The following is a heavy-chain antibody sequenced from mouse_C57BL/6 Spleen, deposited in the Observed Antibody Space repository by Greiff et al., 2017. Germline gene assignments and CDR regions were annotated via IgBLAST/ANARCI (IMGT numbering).Heavy chain of an antibody. CDR3: TREGVYYYGSSPYSMDY. Sequence: EVMLVESGEGLVKPGGSLKLSCAASGFTFSSYAMSWVRQTPEKRLEWVAYISSGGDYIYYAATVKGRFTISSDNARNTLYLQMSSLKSEDTAMYYCTREGVYYYGSSPYSMDYWGQGTSVTVSS. CDR1: GFTFSSYA. CDR2: ISSGGDYI. V-gene: IGHV5-9-1*02. J-gene: IGHJ4*01. D-gene: IGHD1-1*01.